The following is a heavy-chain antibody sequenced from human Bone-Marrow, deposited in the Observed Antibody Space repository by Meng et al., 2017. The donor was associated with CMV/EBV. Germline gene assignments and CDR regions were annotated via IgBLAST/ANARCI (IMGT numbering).Heavy chain of an antibody. CDR2: INPNSGGT. D-gene: IGHD6-6*01. CDR1: GYTFTGYY. J-gene: IGHJ4*02. Sequence: ASVKVSYKASGYTFTGYYMHWVRQAPGQGLECMGWINPNSGGTNYAQKFQGRVTMTRDTSISTAYMELSRLRSDDTAVYYCARVRGMVGQLVAFDYWGQGTLVTVSS. V-gene: IGHV1-2*02. CDR3: ARVRGMVGQLVAFDY.